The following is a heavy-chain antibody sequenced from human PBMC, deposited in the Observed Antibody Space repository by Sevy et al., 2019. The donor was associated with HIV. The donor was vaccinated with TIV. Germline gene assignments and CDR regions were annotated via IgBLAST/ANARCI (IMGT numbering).Heavy chain of an antibody. CDR2: ISYDGNNK. Sequence: GGSLRLSCAASGFTFSSYAMHWVRQAPGKGLEWVAVISYDGNNKYHADSVKDRFTISRDNSKNTLYLQMNSLRAEDTAVYYCARDGSSGGLFLKDYYYFGMDVWRQGTTVTVSS. D-gene: IGHD3-16*01. J-gene: IGHJ6*02. CDR1: GFTFSSYA. V-gene: IGHV3-30*04. CDR3: ARDGSSGGLFLKDYYYFGMDV.